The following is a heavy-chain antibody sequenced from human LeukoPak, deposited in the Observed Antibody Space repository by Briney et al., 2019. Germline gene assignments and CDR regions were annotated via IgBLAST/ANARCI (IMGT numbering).Heavy chain of an antibody. CDR3: ARLGAGPTYYDFWSGYSSFYFDY. CDR1: GVSISSGDYY. D-gene: IGHD3-3*01. V-gene: IGHV4-39*02. CDR2: ISSSGNT. J-gene: IGHJ4*02. Sequence: SETLSLTCTVSGVSISSGDYYWGWIRRPPGKGLEWIGGISSSGNTYYNPSLKSRITISIDTSKNHFSLKLSSVTAADTAVYYCARLGAGPTYYDFWSGYSSFYFDYWGQGTLVTVSS.